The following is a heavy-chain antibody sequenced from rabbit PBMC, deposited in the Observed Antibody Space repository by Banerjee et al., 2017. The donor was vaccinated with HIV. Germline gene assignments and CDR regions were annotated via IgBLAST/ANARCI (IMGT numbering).Heavy chain of an antibody. D-gene: IGHD4-1*01. J-gene: IGHJ4*01. CDR2: INTSSGNT. CDR3: ARDLAGVIGWNFDL. Sequence: QEQLEESGGDLVKPEGSLTLTCTASGFSFSNGYVMCWVRQAPGKGLEWIGCINTSSGNTVYASWVNGRFTISKTSSTVDLKMTSLTAADTATYFCARDLAGVIGWNFDLWGPGTLVTVS. V-gene: IGHV1S45*01. CDR1: GFSFSNGYV.